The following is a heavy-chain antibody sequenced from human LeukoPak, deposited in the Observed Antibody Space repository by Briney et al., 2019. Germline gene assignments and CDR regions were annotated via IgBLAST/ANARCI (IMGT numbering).Heavy chain of an antibody. V-gene: IGHV4-39*07. J-gene: IGHJ4*02. CDR2: IYYSGST. CDR1: GGSISSSSYY. CDR3: ARYSYGSLFDY. D-gene: IGHD5-18*01. Sequence: SETLSLTCTVSGGSISSSSYYWGWIRQPPGKGLEWIGSIYYSGSTYYNPSLKSRVTISVDTSKNQFSLKLSSVTAADTAVYYCARYSYGSLFDYWGQGTLVTVSS.